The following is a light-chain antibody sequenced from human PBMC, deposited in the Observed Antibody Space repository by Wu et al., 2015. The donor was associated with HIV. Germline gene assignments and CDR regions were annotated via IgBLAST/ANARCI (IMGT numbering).Light chain of an antibody. CDR1: QSVNSY. J-gene: IGKJ3*01. CDR3: QHRSSSPGVT. V-gene: IGKV3-11*01. Sequence: EIVLEQSPATLSLSPGERATLSCRASQSVNSYLAWYQQKPGQAPRLLIYDIYNRAGGIPPRFSGSGSGTDFTLTISNLEPEDFAVYYCQHRSSSPGVTFGPGTKVDVE. CDR2: DIY.